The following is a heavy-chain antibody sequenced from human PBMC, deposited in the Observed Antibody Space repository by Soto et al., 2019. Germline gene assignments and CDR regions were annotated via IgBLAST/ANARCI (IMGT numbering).Heavy chain of an antibody. Sequence: QVQLVQSGAEVKKPGSSVRLSCTASVDTFSFYTISWVRQAPGQGPEWMGRIIPMVGMADYPQQFQGRVTISASKSTSTAYMVLRSLRSDDTAVYFFATNYGSGSTHFDYWGQGTLVTVSS. CDR3: ATNYGSGSTHFDY. CDR2: IIPMVGMA. D-gene: IGHD3-10*01. J-gene: IGHJ4*02. CDR1: VDTFSFYT. V-gene: IGHV1-69*02.